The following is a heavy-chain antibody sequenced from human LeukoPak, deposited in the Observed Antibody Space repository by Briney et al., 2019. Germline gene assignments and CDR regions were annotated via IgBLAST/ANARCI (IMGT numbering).Heavy chain of an antibody. D-gene: IGHD5-24*01. J-gene: IGHJ4*02. V-gene: IGHV3-23*01. CDR2: IVGSGGST. CDR3: TKDLLQGDGYWDIDY. Sequence: PGGSLRLSCAASGFSFSIYAKSWVRQAPGKGLEWVSGIVGSGGSTFYADSVKGRFTISRDNSKNTLYLQMNSLRAEDTAIYYCTKDLLQGDGYWDIDYWGQGTLVTVSS. CDR1: GFSFSIYA.